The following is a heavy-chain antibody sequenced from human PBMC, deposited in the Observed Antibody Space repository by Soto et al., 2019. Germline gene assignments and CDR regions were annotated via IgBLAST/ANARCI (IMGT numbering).Heavy chain of an antibody. Sequence: PGGSLSLSCAASGFPFSYYYMSWIRQAPGKGLEWVSYISSSSSYTNYADSVKGRFTISRDNAKNSLYLQMNSLRAEDTAVYYCARDQGYSGYVLDAFDIWGQGTMVTVSS. CDR3: ARDQGYSGYVLDAFDI. D-gene: IGHD5-12*01. CDR1: GFPFSYYY. V-gene: IGHV3-11*06. CDR2: ISSSSSYT. J-gene: IGHJ3*02.